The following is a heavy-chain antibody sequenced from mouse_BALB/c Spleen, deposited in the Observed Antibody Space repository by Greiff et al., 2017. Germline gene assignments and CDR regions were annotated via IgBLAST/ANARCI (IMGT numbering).Heavy chain of an antibody. Sequence: EVKLMESGGGLVQPGGSLRLSCATSGFTFTDYYMSWVRQPPGKALEWLGFIRNKANGYTTEYSASVKGRFTISRDNSQSILYLQMNTLRAEDSATYYCARDRGGNYVRVNAMDYWGQGTSVTVSS. J-gene: IGHJ4*01. CDR2: IRNKANGYTT. V-gene: IGHV7-3*02. CDR3: ARDRGGNYVRVNAMDY. CDR1: GFTFTDYY. D-gene: IGHD2-1*01.